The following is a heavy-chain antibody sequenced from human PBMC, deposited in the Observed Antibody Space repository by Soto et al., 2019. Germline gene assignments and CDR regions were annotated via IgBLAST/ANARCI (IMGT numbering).Heavy chain of an antibody. J-gene: IGHJ6*03. V-gene: IGHV1-2*02. Sequence: QVQLVQSGAEVKKPGASVTVSCKASGYRFSDYYLHWVRQAPGQGPEWMGWMNPHSGDTKYAQKFKGRVTMTRDTSVRTAFMELNWLKSDDTAVYYCARESGGATATLDYYYFYMDVWGIGTTVTVSS. CDR2: MNPHSGDT. CDR3: ARESGGATATLDYYYFYMDV. D-gene: IGHD5-12*01. CDR1: GYRFSDYY.